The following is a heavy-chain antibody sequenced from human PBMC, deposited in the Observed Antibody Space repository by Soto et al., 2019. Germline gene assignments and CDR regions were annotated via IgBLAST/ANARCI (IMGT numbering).Heavy chain of an antibody. J-gene: IGHJ4*02. CDR3: TRERLGWAYFDF. CDR2: ISYDGSNE. D-gene: IGHD3-10*01. Sequence: GGSLRLSCAASGFTFSSTGMHWVRQAPGKGLEWVAIISYDGSNEYYADSVKGRFTISRDNLKNTLYLQMNSLTTEDTAVYYCTRERLGWAYFDFWGQGTLVTVS. CDR1: GFTFSSTG. V-gene: IGHV3-30-3*01.